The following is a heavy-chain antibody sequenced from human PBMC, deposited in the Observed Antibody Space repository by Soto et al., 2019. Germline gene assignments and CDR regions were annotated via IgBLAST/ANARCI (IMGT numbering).Heavy chain of an antibody. J-gene: IGHJ4*02. D-gene: IGHD3-3*01. CDR2: FIPVYRTL. CDR3: ATGVIWIGYFTVDS. CDR1: GGSFGNSA. Sequence: GASVKVSCKASGGSFGNSAINCVLQTPLQGLEWLGGFIPVYRTLNYAQKFQGRVTITADESTGTAYMTLSSLASDDTAVYYCATGVIWIGYFTVDSWGQGTRVTVSS. V-gene: IGHV1-69*13.